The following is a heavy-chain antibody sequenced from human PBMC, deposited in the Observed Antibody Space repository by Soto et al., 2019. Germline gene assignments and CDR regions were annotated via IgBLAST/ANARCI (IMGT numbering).Heavy chain of an antibody. V-gene: IGHV1-2*04. J-gene: IGHJ6*02. D-gene: IGHD2-15*01. CDR1: GYTFTGYY. Sequence: ASVKVSCKASGYTFTGYYMHWVRQAPGQGLEWMGWINPNSGGTNYAQKFQGWVTMTRDTSISTAYMELSRLRSDDTAVYYCARCSAVVVAAREDYYYYGMDVWGQGTTVTVSS. CDR2: INPNSGGT. CDR3: ARCSAVVVAAREDYYYYGMDV.